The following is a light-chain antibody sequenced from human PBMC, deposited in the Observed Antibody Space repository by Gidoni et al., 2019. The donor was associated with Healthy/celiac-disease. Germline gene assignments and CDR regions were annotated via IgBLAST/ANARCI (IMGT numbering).Light chain of an antibody. V-gene: IGKV1-5*03. J-gene: IGKJ1*01. Sequence: DIQITQSPSTLSASVGDRVTITCRASQSISSWLAWYQQKPGKAPKLLIYKESSLESGVPSRFSGRGSGTEFTLTISSLQPDDFATYYCQQYNSYSTWTFGQGTKVEIK. CDR3: QQYNSYSTWT. CDR1: QSISSW. CDR2: KES.